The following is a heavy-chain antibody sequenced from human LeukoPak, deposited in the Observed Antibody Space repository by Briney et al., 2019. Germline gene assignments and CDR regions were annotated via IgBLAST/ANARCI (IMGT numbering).Heavy chain of an antibody. V-gene: IGHV4-59*01. CDR2: IYYSGST. Sequence: PSETLSLTCAVYGGSFSGYYWSWIRQPPGKGLEWIGYIYYSGSTNYNPSLKSRVTISVDTSKNQFSLKLSSVTAADTAVYYCARAHYDFWSGYLDYWGQGTLVTVSS. CDR3: ARAHYDFWSGYLDY. J-gene: IGHJ4*02. CDR1: GGSFSGYY. D-gene: IGHD3-3*01.